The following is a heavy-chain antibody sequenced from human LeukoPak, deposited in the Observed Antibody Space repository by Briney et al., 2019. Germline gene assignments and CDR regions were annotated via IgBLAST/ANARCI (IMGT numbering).Heavy chain of an antibody. CDR2: ISAYNGNT. D-gene: IGHD1-26*01. J-gene: IGHJ4*02. CDR3: ARERSGSYRFDY. V-gene: IGHV1-18*01. Sequence: GASVKVSCKASGYTFTSYGISWVRQAPGQGLEWMGWISAYNGNTNYAQKLQGRVTMTTDTSTSTVYMELRSLRSDDTAVYYCARERSGSYRFDYWGQGTLVTVSS. CDR1: GYTFTSYG.